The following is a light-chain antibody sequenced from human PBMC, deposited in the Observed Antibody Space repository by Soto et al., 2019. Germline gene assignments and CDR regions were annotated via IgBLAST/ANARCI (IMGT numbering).Light chain of an antibody. J-gene: IGLJ1*01. V-gene: IGLV1-44*01. CDR3: EAWDGSLNGHV. CDR1: TSNIGENS. Sequence: QSALTQPPSVSGTLGQGVTISCSGSTSNIGENSVGWFQQLPGTAPKVLIYVTNKRPSGVPDRFSGSKSGTSAYLAISGLQSEDEADYYCEAWDGSLNGHVFGTGTKVTVL. CDR2: VTN.